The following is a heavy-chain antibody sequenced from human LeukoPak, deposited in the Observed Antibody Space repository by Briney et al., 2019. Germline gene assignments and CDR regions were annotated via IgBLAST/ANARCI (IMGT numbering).Heavy chain of an antibody. V-gene: IGHV3-48*01. CDR2: ISSSSTTI. Sequence: PGGSRRLSCVGSGFIFSSYRMNWVRRAPGKGLEWISYISSSSTTIYCADSVKGRFTISRDDAKNSLYLQMNSLRAEDTAVYYCAREFGSWGQGTLVTVSS. J-gene: IGHJ4*02. CDR3: AREFGS. CDR1: GFIFSSYR.